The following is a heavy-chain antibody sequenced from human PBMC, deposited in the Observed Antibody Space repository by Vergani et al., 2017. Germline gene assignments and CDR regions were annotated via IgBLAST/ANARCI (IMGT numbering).Heavy chain of an antibody. V-gene: IGHV3-21*01. Sequence: EVQLVESGGGLVKPGGSLRLSCAASGFTFSSYSMNWVRQAPGKGLEWVSSISSSSSYIYYADSVKGRFTISRDNATNSLYLQMNSLRAEDTAVYYCARDTDYYDSSGYSKYYFDYWGQGTLVTVSS. CDR2: ISSSSSYI. CDR3: ARDTDYYDSSGYSKYYFDY. J-gene: IGHJ4*02. CDR1: GFTFSSYS. D-gene: IGHD3-22*01.